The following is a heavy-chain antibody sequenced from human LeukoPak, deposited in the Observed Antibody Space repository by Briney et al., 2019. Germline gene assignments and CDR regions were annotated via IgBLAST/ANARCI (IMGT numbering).Heavy chain of an antibody. J-gene: IGHJ6*03. Sequence: SETLSLTCAVSGYSISSGYYWGWFRQPPGKGLEWIGCMYHSGSTYYNPSLKSRVTISVDTSKNQFSLKLSSVTAADTAVYYCARQGGSSSPYYYYYMDVWGKGTTVTVSS. V-gene: IGHV4-38-2*01. D-gene: IGHD6-13*01. CDR2: MYHSGST. CDR1: GYSISSGYY. CDR3: ARQGGSSSPYYYYYMDV.